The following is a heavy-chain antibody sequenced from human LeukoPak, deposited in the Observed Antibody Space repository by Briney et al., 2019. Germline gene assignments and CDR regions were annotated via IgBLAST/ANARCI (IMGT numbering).Heavy chain of an antibody. J-gene: IGHJ6*03. CDR2: ISGYNGNT. V-gene: IGHV1-18*01. CDR1: GYTFTRNG. Sequence: GASVKVSCKASGYTFTRNGICWVRQAPGQGLEWMGWISGYNGNTKYAQKFQGRVTMTTDTSTSTAYMELKSLRSDDTAVYYCARGPGGRSGYHPLEDYYYYYYMDVWGKGTKVTASS. CDR3: ARGPGGRSGYHPLEDYYYYYYMDV. D-gene: IGHD3-22*01.